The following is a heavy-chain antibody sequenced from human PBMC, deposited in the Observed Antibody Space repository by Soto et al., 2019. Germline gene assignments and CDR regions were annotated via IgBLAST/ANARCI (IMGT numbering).Heavy chain of an antibody. CDR3: ARDRRAAGLLGDASDI. V-gene: IGHV1-69*13. D-gene: IGHD6-13*01. Sequence: ASVKVSCKASGGTFSSYAISWVRQAPGQGLEWMGGIIPIFGTANYAQKFQGRVTITADESTSTAYMELSSLRSEDTAVYYCARDRRAAGLLGDASDIWGQGTMVTVSS. CDR2: IIPIFGTA. J-gene: IGHJ3*02. CDR1: GGTFSSYA.